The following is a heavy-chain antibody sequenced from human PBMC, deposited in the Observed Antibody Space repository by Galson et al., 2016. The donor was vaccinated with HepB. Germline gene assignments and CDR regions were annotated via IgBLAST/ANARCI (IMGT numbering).Heavy chain of an antibody. CDR1: GYSFTSYW. CDR3: ARLGYSDYHSGTYGLDY. D-gene: IGHD5-12*01. J-gene: IGHJ4*02. V-gene: IGHV5-51*01. Sequence: QSGAEVKKPGESLKISCKGSGYSFTSYWIGWVRQMPGKGLEWMGIIYPGDSDTRYSPSFQGQVTISADKSISTAYLQWSTLKASDTAMYYCARLGYSDYHSGTYGLDYWGQGTLVTVSS. CDR2: IYPGDSDT.